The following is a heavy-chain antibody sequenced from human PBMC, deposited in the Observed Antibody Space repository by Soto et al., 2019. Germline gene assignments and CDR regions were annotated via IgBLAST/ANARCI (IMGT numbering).Heavy chain of an antibody. D-gene: IGHD3-22*01. Sequence: PGESLKLSCRASGYRFTSYWLARVRQMPGKGLEWMGIIFPSDSDTRYSPSFQGQVTISADRSTSTVFLQWASLKASDTAVYFCARKDKSGYFNWFDPWGQGTLVTVS. J-gene: IGHJ5*02. CDR1: GYRFTSYW. CDR2: IFPSDSDT. V-gene: IGHV5-51*01. CDR3: ARKDKSGYFNWFDP.